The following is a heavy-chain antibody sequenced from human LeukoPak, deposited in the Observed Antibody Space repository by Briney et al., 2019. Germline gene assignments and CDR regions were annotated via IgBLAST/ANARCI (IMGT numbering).Heavy chain of an antibody. CDR2: ISPSGGTI. CDR1: GFAFSNYE. J-gene: IGHJ5*02. Sequence: PGGSLRLSCAASGFAFSNYEMNWVRQAPGKGLEWGSYISPSGGTITYADSVKGRFTISRDNAKNSLYLQMNSLGAEDTAVYYCVRVRYCSSTNCHGGWFDPWGQGTLVTVSS. V-gene: IGHV3-48*03. CDR3: VRVRYCSSTNCHGGWFDP. D-gene: IGHD2-2*01.